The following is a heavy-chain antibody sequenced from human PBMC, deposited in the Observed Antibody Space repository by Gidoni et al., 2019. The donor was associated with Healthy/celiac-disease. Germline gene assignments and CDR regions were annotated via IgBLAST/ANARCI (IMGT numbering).Heavy chain of an antibody. CDR1: GFTFSSYG. D-gene: IGHD3-22*01. Sequence: GFTFSSYGMHWVRQAPGKGLEWVAVISYDGSNKYYADSVKGRFTISRDNSKNTLYLQMNSLRAEDTAVYYCWVAYWDSSGVFDYWGQGTLVTFSS. CDR3: WVAYWDSSGVFDY. J-gene: IGHJ4*02. CDR2: ISYDGSNK. V-gene: IGHV3-30*03.